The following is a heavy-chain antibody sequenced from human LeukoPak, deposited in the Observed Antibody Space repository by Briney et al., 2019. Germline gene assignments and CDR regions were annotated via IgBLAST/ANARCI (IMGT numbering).Heavy chain of an antibody. CDR1: GYPINNAYY. CDR2: IYTSGST. D-gene: IGHD3-3*01. CDR3: ARDNRFLEWAMVDAFDI. V-gene: IGHV4-38-2*02. Sequence: PSETLSLTCTVSGYPINNAYYWVWIRQPPGKGLEWIGRIYTSGSTNYNPSLKSRVTMSVDTSKNQFSLKLSSVTAADTAVYYCARDNRFLEWAMVDAFDIWGQGTMVTVSS. J-gene: IGHJ3*02.